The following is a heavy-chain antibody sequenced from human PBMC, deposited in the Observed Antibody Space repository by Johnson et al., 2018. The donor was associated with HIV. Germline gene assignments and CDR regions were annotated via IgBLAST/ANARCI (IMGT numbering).Heavy chain of an antibody. CDR2: IRYDGSNK. CDR1: GFTFSSYG. Sequence: QVQVVESGGGVVQPGGSLRLSCAASGFTFSSYGMHWVRQAPGKGLAWVACIRYDGSNKYYADSVKGRFTISRDNSKNTLYLQMNSLRAEDTAVYYCAKSSGSSGAFDIWGQGTMVTVSS. CDR3: AKSSGSSGAFDI. D-gene: IGHD2-15*01. J-gene: IGHJ3*02. V-gene: IGHV3-30*02.